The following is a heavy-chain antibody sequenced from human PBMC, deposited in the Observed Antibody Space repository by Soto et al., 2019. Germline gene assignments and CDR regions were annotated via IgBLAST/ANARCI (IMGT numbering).Heavy chain of an antibody. CDR1: GGTFSTSA. CDR3: ARDKARQQLGGNYYYILDV. V-gene: IGHV1-69*12. CDR2: IMPVFATP. J-gene: IGHJ6*02. D-gene: IGHD3-3*02. Sequence: QVQLMQSGAEVKKPGSSVKVSCKASGGTFSTSAISWVRQAPGEGLEWVGGIMPVFATPDYAQKFQGRVTISADESTTTAYLELTSLTTDDTALYYCARDKARQQLGGNYYYILDVWGQGTAITVSS.